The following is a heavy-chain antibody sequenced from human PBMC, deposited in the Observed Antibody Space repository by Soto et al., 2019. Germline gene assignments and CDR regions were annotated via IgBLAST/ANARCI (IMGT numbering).Heavy chain of an antibody. Sequence: SETLSLTCSVYGASFSGYYWSWIRQSPGKGLEWIGEIHHSGSTHYNPSLKSRLTFSIDESQSQFYMMLTSVTAADTALYFCAPGPSTSGYDSWGQGSLVTVSS. CDR3: APGPSTSGYDS. CDR1: GASFSGYY. CDR2: IHHSGST. J-gene: IGHJ4*02. D-gene: IGHD6-6*01. V-gene: IGHV4-34*10.